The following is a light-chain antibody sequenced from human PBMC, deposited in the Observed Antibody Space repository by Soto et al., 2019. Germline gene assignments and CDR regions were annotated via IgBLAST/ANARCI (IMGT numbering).Light chain of an antibody. Sequence: QSALTQPASVSGSTGQSITISCTGTSSDVGGYNYVSWYQQHPGKAPKLMIYDVSNRPSGVSKRFSGSKSGNTASLTISGLQAEDEADYYCSSYTSSSTRVFGGGTKLTVL. CDR2: DVS. V-gene: IGLV2-14*01. J-gene: IGLJ2*01. CDR1: SSDVGGYNY. CDR3: SSYTSSSTRV.